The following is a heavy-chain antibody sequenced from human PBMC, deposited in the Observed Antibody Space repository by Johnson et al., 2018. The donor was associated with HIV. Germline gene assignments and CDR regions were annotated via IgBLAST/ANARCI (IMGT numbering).Heavy chain of an antibody. CDR3: AKDRGSPGIPAAFDI. CDR2: IYSGGST. CDR1: GFTVSSNY. V-gene: IGHV3-66*03. J-gene: IGHJ3*02. Sequence: VQLVESGGGLIQPGGSLRLSCAASGFTVSSNYMSWVRQAPGKGLEWVSVIYSGGSTYYADSVKGRFTVSRDSSKTTLYLQMKSLRPEDTAVYFCAKDRGSPGIPAAFDIWGQGTMVTGSS. D-gene: IGHD2-15*01.